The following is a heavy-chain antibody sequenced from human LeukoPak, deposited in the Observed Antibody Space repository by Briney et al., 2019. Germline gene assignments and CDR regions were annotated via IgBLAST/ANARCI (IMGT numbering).Heavy chain of an antibody. CDR3: ARVRSARPIPWLRIAAAGTLDY. D-gene: IGHD6-13*01. V-gene: IGHV1-46*01. Sequence: ASVKVSCKASGYTFTSYYMHWVRQAPGQGLEWMGIINPSGGSTSYAQKFQGRVTMTGDTSTSTVYMELSSLRSEDTAVYYCARVRSARPIPWLRIAAAGTLDYWGQGTLVTVSS. J-gene: IGHJ4*02. CDR1: GYTFTSYY. CDR2: INPSGGST.